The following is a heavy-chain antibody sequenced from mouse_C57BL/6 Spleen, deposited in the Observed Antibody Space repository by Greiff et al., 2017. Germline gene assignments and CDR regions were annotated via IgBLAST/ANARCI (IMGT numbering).Heavy chain of an antibody. D-gene: IGHD4-1*01. Sequence: VKVVESGPELVKPGASVKLSCKASGYTFTSYDINWVKQRPGQGLEWIGWIYPRDGSTKYNEKFKGKATLTVDTSSSTAYMELHSLTSEDSAVYFCARSIWDWYFDVWGTGTTVTVSS. CDR1: GYTFTSYD. J-gene: IGHJ1*03. CDR3: ARSIWDWYFDV. CDR2: IYPRDGST. V-gene: IGHV1-85*01.